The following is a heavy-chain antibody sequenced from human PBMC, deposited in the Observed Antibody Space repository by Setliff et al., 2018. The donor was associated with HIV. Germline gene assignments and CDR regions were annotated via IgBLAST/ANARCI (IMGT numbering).Heavy chain of an antibody. D-gene: IGHD3-3*02. CDR3: ARGTAPRPASVLEFLEWLFPNWFDP. V-gene: IGHV1-8*02. CDR2: MNPNNGNT. J-gene: IGHJ5*02. Sequence: GASVKVSCKASGYNFTDYDINWVRQATGQGLEWMGWMNPNNGNTGYAEKFQSRVTMTRDTSISTAYMELSSLRSDDTAVYYCARGTAPRPASVLEFLEWLFPNWFDPWGQGTLVTVSS. CDR1: GYNFTDYD.